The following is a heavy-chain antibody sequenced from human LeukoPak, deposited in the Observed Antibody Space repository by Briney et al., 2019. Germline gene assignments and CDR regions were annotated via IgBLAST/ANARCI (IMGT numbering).Heavy chain of an antibody. J-gene: IGHJ4*02. Sequence: SETLSLTCTVSGGSISSYYWSWIRQPPGKGLEWIGYIYYSGSTNYNPSLKSRVTISVDTSKNQFSLKLSSVTAADTAVYYCARDFADSSGSPIPVTDYWGQGTLVTVSS. CDR2: IYYSGST. CDR1: GGSISSYY. D-gene: IGHD3-22*01. CDR3: ARDFADSSGSPIPVTDY. V-gene: IGHV4-59*12.